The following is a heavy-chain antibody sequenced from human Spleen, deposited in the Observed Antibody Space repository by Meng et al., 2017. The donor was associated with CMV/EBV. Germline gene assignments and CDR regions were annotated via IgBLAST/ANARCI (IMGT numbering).Heavy chain of an antibody. J-gene: IGHJ6*02. CDR1: GFTFSSYE. CDR3: AREGSGRGIDLYYYGMDV. V-gene: IGHV3-48*03. CDR2: ISSSGSTI. Sequence: GESLKISCAASGFTFSSYEMNWVRQAPGKGLEWVSYISSSGSTIYYADSVKGRFTISRDNAKNSLYLQMNSLRAEDTAVYYCAREGSGRGIDLYYYGMDVWGQGTTVTVSS. D-gene: IGHD3-16*01.